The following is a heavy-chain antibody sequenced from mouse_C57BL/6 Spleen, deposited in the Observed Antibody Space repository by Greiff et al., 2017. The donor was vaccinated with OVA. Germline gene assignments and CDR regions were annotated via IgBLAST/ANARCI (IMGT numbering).Heavy chain of an antibody. V-gene: IGHV14-3*01. CDR3: ARSPLTTVVATDWYFDV. J-gene: IGHJ1*03. Sequence: EVQLQQSVAELVRPGASVKLSCTASGFNIKNTYMHWVKQRPEQGLEWIGRIDPANGNTKYAPKFQGKATITADTSSNTAYLQLSSLTSEDTAIYYCARSPLTTVVATDWYFDVWGTGTTVTVSS. CDR1: GFNIKNTY. CDR2: IDPANGNT. D-gene: IGHD1-1*01.